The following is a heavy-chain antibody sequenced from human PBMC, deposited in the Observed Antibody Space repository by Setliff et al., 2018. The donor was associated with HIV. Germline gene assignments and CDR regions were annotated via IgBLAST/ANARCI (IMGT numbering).Heavy chain of an antibody. Sequence: ASVKVSCKTSGDKFGSFDINWVRQASGQGLEWVGWVYASTGHTAYARKFEGRVTMTWDPSTGIGYMELNSLRADDTAVYYCAREHDTLTGYSFDYWGQGTLVTVSS. V-gene: IGHV1-8*01. CDR2: VYASTGHT. CDR1: GDKFGSFD. D-gene: IGHD3-9*01. J-gene: IGHJ4*02. CDR3: AREHDTLTGYSFDY.